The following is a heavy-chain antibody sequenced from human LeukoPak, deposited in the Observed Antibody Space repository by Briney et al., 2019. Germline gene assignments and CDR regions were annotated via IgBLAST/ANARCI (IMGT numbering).Heavy chain of an antibody. V-gene: IGHV4-30-4*08. J-gene: IGHJ5*02. CDR2: IYYSGST. D-gene: IGHD2-2*01. CDR1: GGSISSGDYY. CDR3: ARVVVVVPAAVLRTRFDP. Sequence: PSQTLSLTCTVSGGSISSGDYYWSWIRQPPGKGLEWIGYIYYSGSTYYNPSLKSRVTISVDTSQNQFSLKLSSVTAADTAVYYSARVVVVVPAAVLRTRFDPWGQGTLVTVSS.